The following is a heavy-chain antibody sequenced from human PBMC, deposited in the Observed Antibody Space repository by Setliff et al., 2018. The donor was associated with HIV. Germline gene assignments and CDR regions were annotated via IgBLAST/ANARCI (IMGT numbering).Heavy chain of an antibody. V-gene: IGHV4-38-2*02. Sequence: PSETLSLTCSVSGSSISSNSYWWAWIRQPPGKGLEYIGTIYHRGGTFNNPSLKSRVVMSVDTSKNQLSLKLTSVTAADTATYYCARDTGVNVAPDGRGYHTFDFWGRGTMVTVSS. CDR1: GSSISSNSY. J-gene: IGHJ3*01. CDR2: IYHRGGT. D-gene: IGHD2-8*02. CDR3: ARDTGVNVAPDGRGYHTFDF.